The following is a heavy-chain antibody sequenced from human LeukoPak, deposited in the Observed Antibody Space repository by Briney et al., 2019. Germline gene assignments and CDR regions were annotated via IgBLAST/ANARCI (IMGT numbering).Heavy chain of an antibody. D-gene: IGHD6-19*01. CDR1: GYTFTSYD. V-gene: IGHV1-8*01. CDR3: ARGLAVAGFDY. CDR2: MNPNNGYT. Sequence: ASVKVSCKASGYTFTSYDINWVRQATGQGLEWMGLMNPNNGYTVYAQKFQGRVTMTRDTSISTAYLELSSLRSEDTAVYYCARGLAVAGFDYWGQGTLVTVSS. J-gene: IGHJ4*02.